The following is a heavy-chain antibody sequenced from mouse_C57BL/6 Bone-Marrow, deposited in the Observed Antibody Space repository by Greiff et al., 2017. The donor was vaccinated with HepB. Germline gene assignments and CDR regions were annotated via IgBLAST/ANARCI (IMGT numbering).Heavy chain of an antibody. V-gene: IGHV5-17*01. CDR2: ISSGSSTI. CDR1: GFTFSDYG. CDR3: ARPVVARGYFDV. J-gene: IGHJ1*03. D-gene: IGHD1-1*01. Sequence: EVHLVESGGGLVKPGGSLKLSCAASGFTFSDYGMHWVRQAPEKGLEWVAYISSGSSTIYYADTVKGRFTISRDNAKNTLFLQMTSLRSEDTAMYYCARPVVARGYFDVWGTGTTVTVSS.